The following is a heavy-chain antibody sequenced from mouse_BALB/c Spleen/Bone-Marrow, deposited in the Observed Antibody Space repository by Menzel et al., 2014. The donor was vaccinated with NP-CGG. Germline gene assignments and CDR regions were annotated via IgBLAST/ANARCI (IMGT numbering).Heavy chain of an antibody. CDR1: GYTFTSYV. J-gene: IGHJ2*01. D-gene: IGHD1-1*01. CDR3: ARGTTVVGDY. CDR2: INPFNDGI. V-gene: IGHV1-14*01. Sequence: SGPELVKPGASVKMSCMASGYTFTSYVMHWVKQKPGQGLEWIGYINPFNDGIEYNEKFKVKATLTSDKSSSTAYMELSSLTSEDSAVYYCARGTTVVGDYWGQGTTLSASS.